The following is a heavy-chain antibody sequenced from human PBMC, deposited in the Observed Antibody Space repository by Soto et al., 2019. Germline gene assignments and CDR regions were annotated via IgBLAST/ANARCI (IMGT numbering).Heavy chain of an antibody. Sequence: QVQLVQSGAEVKKPGSSVKVSCKASGGTFSSYAISWVRQAPGQGLEWMGGIIPIFGTANYAQKFQGRVTITADESTSTAYMELSSLRSEDTAVYYCARDLGAGIAVAGSLGFDSWGQGTLVTVSS. CDR3: ARDLGAGIAVAGSLGFDS. J-gene: IGHJ4*02. D-gene: IGHD6-19*01. CDR2: IIPIFGTA. V-gene: IGHV1-69*01. CDR1: GGTFSSYA.